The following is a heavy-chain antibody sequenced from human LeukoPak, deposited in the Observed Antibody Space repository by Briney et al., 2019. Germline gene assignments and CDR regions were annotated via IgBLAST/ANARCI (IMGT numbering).Heavy chain of an antibody. D-gene: IGHD7-27*01. CDR3: ARKMGTLGHAFDI. CDR1: GFTFSIYS. Sequence: GSLRLSCAASGFTFSIYSMNWVRQAPGKGLEWVSSISSSSSYIYYADSVKGRFTISRDNAKNSLYLQMNSLRAEDTAVYYCARKMGTLGHAFDIWGQGTMVTVSS. J-gene: IGHJ3*02. CDR2: ISSSSSYI. V-gene: IGHV3-21*01.